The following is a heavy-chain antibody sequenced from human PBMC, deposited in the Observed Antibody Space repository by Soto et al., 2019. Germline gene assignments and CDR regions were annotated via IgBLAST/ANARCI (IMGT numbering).Heavy chain of an antibody. CDR1: GGTFSSYP. V-gene: IGHV1-69*01. CDR2: IIPFFGTS. CDR3: ARVGHITNYGMAV. Sequence: QVQLVQSGAEVKKPGSSVKVSCGASGGTFSSYPINWVRQAPGQGLEWMGGIIPFFGTSNYAQKFQGRVTITADESTSTAYKELSSLRSEDTAVSYCARVGHITNYGMAVWGQGTTVTVSS. J-gene: IGHJ6*02. D-gene: IGHD1-26*01.